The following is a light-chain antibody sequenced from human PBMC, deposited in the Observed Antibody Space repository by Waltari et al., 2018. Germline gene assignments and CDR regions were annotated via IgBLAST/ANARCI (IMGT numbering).Light chain of an antibody. J-gene: IGLJ3*02. CDR3: QVWDNGSDHSV. V-gene: IGLV3-21*03. CDR1: NSGPKD. CDR2: DGS. Sequence: SFVLTQPPSVSVAPGTTATITCGGSNSGPKDVHWYQRKPGLAPLLGVFDGSDRPTGIHERFSGSNSGNTATLTISRVEAGDEADYYCQVWDNGSDHSVFGGGTKVTVL.